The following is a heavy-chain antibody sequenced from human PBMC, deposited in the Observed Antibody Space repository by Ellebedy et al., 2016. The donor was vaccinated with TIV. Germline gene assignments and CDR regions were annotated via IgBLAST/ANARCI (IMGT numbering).Heavy chain of an antibody. CDR1: GFSVRDSA. D-gene: IGHD4-17*01. CDR3: TTGYDYGDYLRGDF. Sequence: GESLKISCAVSGFSVRDSAMHWVRQPSGKGLEWVGRIRSKINWDATAYGAPVERRFIISRDDSRNTVFLQMNSLKIEDTAVYYCTTGYDYGDYLRGDFWGRGTLVTVSS. J-gene: IGHJ4*02. CDR2: IRSKINWDAT. V-gene: IGHV3-73*01.